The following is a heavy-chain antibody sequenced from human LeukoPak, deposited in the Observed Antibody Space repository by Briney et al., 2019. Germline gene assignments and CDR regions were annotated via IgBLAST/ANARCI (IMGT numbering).Heavy chain of an antibody. CDR1: GDSVSSNSAA. V-gene: IGHV6-1*01. J-gene: IGHJ6*03. D-gene: IGHD3-3*01. CDR3: ARGILEWLLQDYYYMDV. Sequence: SQTLSLTRAISGDSVSSNSAAWNWIRQSPSRGFEWLGRTYYRSKWYNDYAVSVKSRITINPDTSKNQFSLQLNSVTPEDTSVYYCARGILEWLLQDYYYMDVWGKGTTITVSS. CDR2: TYYRSKWYN.